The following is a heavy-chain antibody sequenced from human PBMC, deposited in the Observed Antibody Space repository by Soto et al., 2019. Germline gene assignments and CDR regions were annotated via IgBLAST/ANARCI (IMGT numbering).Heavy chain of an antibody. CDR3: ARPPYPGCINAVCYPLDY. Sequence: GASVKVSCKASGYPFTSYYMHWVRQAPGQGLEWMGIINPSGGSTNYAQKLQGRVAMTRDTSTSTVYMELNSLRSEDTAVYYCARPPYPGCINAVCYPLDYWGQGTLVTVS. CDR2: INPSGGST. CDR1: GYPFTSYY. D-gene: IGHD2-8*01. J-gene: IGHJ4*02. V-gene: IGHV1-46*01.